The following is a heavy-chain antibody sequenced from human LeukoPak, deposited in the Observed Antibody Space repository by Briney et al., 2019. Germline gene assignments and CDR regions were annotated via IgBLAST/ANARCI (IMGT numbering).Heavy chain of an antibody. CDR2: VFYTGNT. J-gene: IGHJ4*02. Sequence: PSETLSLTCTVSGGSISTTAYYWGWIRQPPGKGLEWIGSVFYTGNTFYNPSLQSRVTISVDTSKNQFSLKLSSVTAADTAVYYCARDFEGYSSSSSGFDYWGQGTLVTVSS. CDR1: GGSISTTAYY. V-gene: IGHV4-39*07. CDR3: ARDFEGYSSSSSGFDY. D-gene: IGHD6-6*01.